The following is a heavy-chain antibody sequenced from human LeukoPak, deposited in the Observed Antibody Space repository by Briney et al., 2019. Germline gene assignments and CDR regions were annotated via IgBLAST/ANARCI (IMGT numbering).Heavy chain of an antibody. Sequence: SVKVSCXASGGTFSIYAISWVRQAHGQGLEWMGGIIPIFGTANYAQKFQGRVTITADESTSTAYMELSSLRSEDTAVYYCATFSIAPRHYYYSDYMDVWGKGTTVTVSS. D-gene: IGHD2/OR15-2a*01. J-gene: IGHJ6*03. CDR3: ATFSIAPRHYYYSDYMDV. V-gene: IGHV1-69*01. CDR1: GGTFSIYA. CDR2: IIPIFGTA.